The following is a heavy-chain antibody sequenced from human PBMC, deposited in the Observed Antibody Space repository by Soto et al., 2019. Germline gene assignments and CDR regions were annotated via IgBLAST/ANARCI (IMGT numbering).Heavy chain of an antibody. Sequence: LRLSCEASGLPFSSPWMPWVRQAPGKGLVWVSHIDPDGSSTRDADSVQGRFTISRDNARHTLYLQMNSLRAEDTAVYYCARDNNWSYDYWGQGILVTVSS. J-gene: IGHJ4*02. CDR1: GLPFSSPW. CDR2: IDPDGSST. D-gene: IGHD1-1*01. V-gene: IGHV3-74*01. CDR3: ARDNNWSYDY.